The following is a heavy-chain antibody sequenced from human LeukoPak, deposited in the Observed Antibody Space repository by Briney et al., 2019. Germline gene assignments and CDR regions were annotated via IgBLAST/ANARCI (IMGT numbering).Heavy chain of an antibody. V-gene: IGHV3-48*03. J-gene: IGHJ3*02. CDR3: ARGAPSRDALDI. D-gene: IGHD4/OR15-4a*01. Sequence: GGSLRLSCAASGFTFSDYAMNWVRQAPGKGLEWVSYISSSANIIYYEDSVKGRVTISRDNAKNSLYLQMNSLRLEDTAVYYCARGAPSRDALDIWGQGTMVTVSS. CDR1: GFTFSDYA. CDR2: ISSSANII.